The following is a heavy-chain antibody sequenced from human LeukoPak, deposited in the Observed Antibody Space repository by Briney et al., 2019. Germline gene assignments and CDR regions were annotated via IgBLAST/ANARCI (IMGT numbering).Heavy chain of an antibody. CDR2: INHSGST. D-gene: IGHD5-18*01. J-gene: IGHJ4*02. Sequence: SETLSLTCTVSGGSISSSTSYWGWIRQPPGKGLEWIGEINHSGSTNYNPSLKSRVTISVDTSKNQFSLKLSSVTAADTAVYYCARVGKQLWLRVRYFDYWGQGTLVTVSS. CDR3: ARVGKQLWLRVRYFDY. V-gene: IGHV4-39*07. CDR1: GGSISSSTSY.